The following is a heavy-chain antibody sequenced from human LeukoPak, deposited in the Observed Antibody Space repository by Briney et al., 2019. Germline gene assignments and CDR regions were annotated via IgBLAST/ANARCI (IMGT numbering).Heavy chain of an antibody. CDR3: ARGSLGDGSLLIDY. V-gene: IGHV3-66*01. J-gene: IGHJ4*02. CDR2: IYTGETT. D-gene: IGHD1-26*01. CDR1: GFTVSSKY. Sequence: GGSLRLSCAASGFTVSSKYMSWVRQAPGKGLEWVSVIYTGETTYYADSGKGRFTISRDNSKNTLYLQMNSLRAEDTAVYYCARGSLGDGSLLIDYWGQGTLVTVSS.